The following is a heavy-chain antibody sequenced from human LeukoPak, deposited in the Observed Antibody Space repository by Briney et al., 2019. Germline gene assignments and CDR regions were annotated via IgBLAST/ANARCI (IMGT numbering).Heavy chain of an antibody. CDR1: GYTFTGYY. D-gene: IGHD5-24*01. V-gene: IGHV1-2*02. CDR2: INPNSGGT. Sequence: ASVKVSCKPSGYTFTGYYMHWMRQAPGQGLEWMGWINPNSGGTNYAQKFQGRVTMTRDTSISTAYMELSRLRSDDTAVYYCARSDGYNRGDPDYWGQGTLVTVSS. CDR3: ARSDGYNRGDPDY. J-gene: IGHJ4*02.